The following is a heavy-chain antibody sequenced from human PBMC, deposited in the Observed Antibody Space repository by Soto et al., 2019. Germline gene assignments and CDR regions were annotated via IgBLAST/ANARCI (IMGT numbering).Heavy chain of an antibody. CDR3: ATTVATPLDYYYGMDV. Sequence: GGSLRLSCAASGFTFSSYAMSWVRQAPGKGLEWVSAISGSGGSTYYADSVKGRFTISRDNSKNTLYLQMNSLRAEDTAVYYCATTVATPLDYYYGMDVWGQGTTVTVSS. D-gene: IGHD5-12*01. CDR2: ISGSGGST. V-gene: IGHV3-23*01. CDR1: GFTFSSYA. J-gene: IGHJ6*02.